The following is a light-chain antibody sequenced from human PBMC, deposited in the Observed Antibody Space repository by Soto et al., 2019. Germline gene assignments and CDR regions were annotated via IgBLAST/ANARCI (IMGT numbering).Light chain of an antibody. V-gene: IGKV3-20*01. CDR2: DAT. Sequence: EIVLTQSPGTLSLSPGERATLSCRASQTVTNNYLAWYQQKPGQAPRLLMHDATRRAIGIPDRFSGSGSGTDFTLTISRLEPDDFAVYYCHQSSHSPLTFGGGTKVEIK. J-gene: IGKJ4*01. CDR1: QTVTNNY. CDR3: HQSSHSPLT.